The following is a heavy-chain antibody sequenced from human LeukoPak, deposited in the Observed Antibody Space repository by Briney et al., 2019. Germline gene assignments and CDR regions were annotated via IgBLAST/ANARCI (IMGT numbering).Heavy chain of an antibody. J-gene: IGHJ4*02. V-gene: IGHV4-39*02. CDR1: GGSISSSSYY. D-gene: IGHD5-12*01. CDR3: AGYRVGLDY. Sequence: SETLSLTCTVSGGSISSSSYYWGWLRQPPGKGLEWIGSIYYSGSIYYNPSLKRRVTMSVATSKNHFSLTLCPVSAAHSPVDYRAGYRVGLDYWGQGILGTGSS. CDR2: IYYSGSI.